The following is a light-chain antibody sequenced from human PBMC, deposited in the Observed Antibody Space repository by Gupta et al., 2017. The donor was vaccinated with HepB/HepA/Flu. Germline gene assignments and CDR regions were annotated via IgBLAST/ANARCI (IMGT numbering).Light chain of an antibody. J-gene: IGLJ2*01. Sequence: SYVLTQPPSVSVAPGKTARITCGGNSIGDKSVHWYQQKPGQAPVLVVYDDSDRTSGIPERFSGSNSGNTATLTINRVEAGDEADYYCQVWDSSSDHVIFGGGTKLIVL. CDR1: SIGDKS. V-gene: IGLV3-21*03. CDR3: QVWDSSSDHVI. CDR2: DDS.